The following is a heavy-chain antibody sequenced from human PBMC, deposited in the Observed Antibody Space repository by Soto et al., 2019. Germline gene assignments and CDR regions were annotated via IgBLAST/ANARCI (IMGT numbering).Heavy chain of an antibody. D-gene: IGHD1-26*01. CDR3: ARSPYSVGYLAYFAY. J-gene: IGHJ4*02. V-gene: IGHV3-30*03. CDR2: ISYDGSNK. CDR1: GFTFSSYG. Sequence: QVQLVESGGGVVQPGRSLRLSCAASGFTFSSYGMHWVRQAPGKGLEWVAVISYDGSNKYYADSVKGRFTISRDTSKNTLYLQMNSLRAEDTAVCYCARSPYSVGYLAYFAYWGQGTLLSVSS.